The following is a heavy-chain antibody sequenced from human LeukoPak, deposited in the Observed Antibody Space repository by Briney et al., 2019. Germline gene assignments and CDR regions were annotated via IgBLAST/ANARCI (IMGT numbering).Heavy chain of an antibody. CDR2: ISGSGGGT. D-gene: IGHD6-13*01. J-gene: IGHJ6*03. Sequence: PGGSLRLSCAASGFTFVTFAMGWVRQAPGKGLEWVSTISGSGGGTSYADSVKGRFTISRDNSKNTLYLQMNSLRAEDTAVYYCAKHKGAGSRYSYSMDVWGKGATVTVSS. CDR1: GFTFVTFA. CDR3: AKHKGAGSRYSYSMDV. V-gene: IGHV3-23*01.